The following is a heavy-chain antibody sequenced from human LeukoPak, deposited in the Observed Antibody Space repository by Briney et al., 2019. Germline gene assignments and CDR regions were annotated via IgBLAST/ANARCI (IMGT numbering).Heavy chain of an antibody. J-gene: IGHJ5*02. CDR2: IKSKTDGGTT. CDR1: GFTFSNAW. D-gene: IGHD3-10*01. V-gene: IGHV3-15*01. Sequence: GGSLGLSCAASGFTFSNAWMSWVRQAPGKGLEWVGRIKSKTDGGTTDYAAPVKGRFTISRDDSKNTLYLQMNSLKTEDTAVYYCTTDLGILLWFGELLSPFDPWGQGTLVTVSS. CDR3: TTDLGILLWFGELLSPFDP.